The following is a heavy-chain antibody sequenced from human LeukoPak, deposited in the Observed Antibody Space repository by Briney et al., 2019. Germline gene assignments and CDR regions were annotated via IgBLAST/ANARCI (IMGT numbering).Heavy chain of an antibody. CDR2: ISGSGHST. CDR1: GFTFSSYA. D-gene: IGHD7-27*01. V-gene: IGHV3-23*01. J-gene: IGHJ4*02. Sequence: GGSLRLSCAASGFTFSSYAMGWVRQAPGKGLEWISAISGSGHSTYYAHSVKGRFIISRDNSKIMLYLQMNSLKAEDTAVYYCANDWGRLPYWGQGTLVTVSS. CDR3: ANDWGRLPY.